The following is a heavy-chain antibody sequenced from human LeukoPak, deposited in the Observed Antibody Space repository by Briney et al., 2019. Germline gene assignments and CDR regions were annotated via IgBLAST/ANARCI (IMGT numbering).Heavy chain of an antibody. V-gene: IGHV3-11*04. Sequence: GGSLRLSCAASGFTFSDYFMSWIRQAPGKGLEWVSYISGSGSTIYYADSVKGRFTISRDNAKNSLYLQMNSLTAEDTAVYYCARVEYSSSWQIVYYFDYWGQGTLVTVSS. CDR2: ISGSGSTI. J-gene: IGHJ4*02. D-gene: IGHD6-13*01. CDR1: GFTFSDYF. CDR3: ARVEYSSSWQIVYYFDY.